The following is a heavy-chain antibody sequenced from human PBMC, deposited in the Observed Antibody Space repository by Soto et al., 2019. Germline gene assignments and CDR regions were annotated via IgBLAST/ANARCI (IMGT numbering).Heavy chain of an antibody. CDR2: FIPILAMA. J-gene: IGHJ4*02. Sequence: QVQVVQSGADVKKPESSVKVSCTPSGGTFNTYTVNWVRLAPGHGLEWMGRFIPILAMANYAQKFQDRVTITADRSTFTAYMELNSLTSDDTAVYYCAITYCRDNSCPRDFDFWGPGTRVTVSS. V-gene: IGHV1-69*02. D-gene: IGHD2-21*01. CDR3: AITYCRDNSCPRDFDF. CDR1: GGTFNTYT.